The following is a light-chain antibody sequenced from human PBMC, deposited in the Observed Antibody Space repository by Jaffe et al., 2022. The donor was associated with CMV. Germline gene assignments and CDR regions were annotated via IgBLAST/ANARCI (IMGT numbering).Light chain of an antibody. V-gene: IGKV1-5*03. Sequence: DIQMTQSPSTLSASVGDRVTITCRASENISRWLAWYQQKPGKAPNLLIYKASNLESGVPSRFSGSGSGTEFTLTISSLQPDDFATYYCQQYNSYSITFGQGTRLEIK. J-gene: IGKJ5*01. CDR2: KAS. CDR3: QQYNSYSIT. CDR1: ENISRW.